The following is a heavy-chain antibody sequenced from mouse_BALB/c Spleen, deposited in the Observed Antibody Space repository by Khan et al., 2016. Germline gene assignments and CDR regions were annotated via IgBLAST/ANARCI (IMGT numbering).Heavy chain of an antibody. J-gene: IGHJ3*01. CDR1: GYTFTDYS. CDR3: ARATLLRLLAY. D-gene: IGHD1-2*01. V-gene: IGHV9-2-1*01. Sequence: QIQLVQSGPELKKPGETVKISCKASGYTFTDYSMHWVKQAPGKGLKWMGWINTETGETTYAADFKGRFAFSLETSASTAYLPINNLTNEDTATYFCARATLLRLLAYWGQGTLVTVSA. CDR2: INTETGET.